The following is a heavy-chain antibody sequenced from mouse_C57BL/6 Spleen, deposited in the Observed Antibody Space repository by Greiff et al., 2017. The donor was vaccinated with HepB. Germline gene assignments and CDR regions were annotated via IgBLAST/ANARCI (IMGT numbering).Heavy chain of an antibody. J-gene: IGHJ3*01. CDR1: GFSLSTSGMG. CDR3: ARRAGDDAAWFAY. V-gene: IGHV8-12*01. Sequence: QVTLKESGPGILQSSQTLSLTCSFSGFSLSTSGMGVSWIRQPSGKGLEWLAHIYWDDDKRYNPSLKSRLTISKDTSRNQVFLKITSVDTADTATYYCARRAGDDAAWFAYWGQGTLVTVSA. D-gene: IGHD2-3*01. CDR2: IYWDDDK.